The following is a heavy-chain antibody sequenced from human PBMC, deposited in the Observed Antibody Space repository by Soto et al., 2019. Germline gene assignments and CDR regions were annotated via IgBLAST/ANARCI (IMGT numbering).Heavy chain of an antibody. CDR2: ISWDGGST. CDR3: AKGVASYYSRDYYYYYGMDV. CDR1: GFTFDDYA. J-gene: IGHJ6*02. D-gene: IGHD1-26*01. V-gene: IGHV3-43D*03. Sequence: GESLKISCAASGFTFDDYAMHWVRQAPGKGLEWVSLISWDGGSTYYADSVKGRFTISRDNSKNSLYLQMNSLRAEDTALYYCAKGVASYYSRDYYYYYGMDVWGQGTTVTVSS.